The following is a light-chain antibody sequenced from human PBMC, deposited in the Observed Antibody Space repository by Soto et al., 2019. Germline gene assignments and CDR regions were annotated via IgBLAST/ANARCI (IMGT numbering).Light chain of an antibody. Sequence: TVLTPPASMSWISGQAITISCTGTSSDVGGYNYVSWYQHHPGKAPKLIIYDVTNRPSGVSNPFSGSKSGNTASLTISGLQPEDEADYYCSSYTTSNTRQIVFGTGTKVTVL. CDR2: DVT. CDR3: SSYTTSNTRQIV. J-gene: IGLJ1*01. V-gene: IGLV2-14*03. CDR1: SSDVGGYNY.